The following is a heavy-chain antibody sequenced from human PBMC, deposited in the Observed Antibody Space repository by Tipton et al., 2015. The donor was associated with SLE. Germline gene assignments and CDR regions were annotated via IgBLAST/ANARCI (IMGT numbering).Heavy chain of an antibody. J-gene: IGHJ5*02. D-gene: IGHD4-17*01. V-gene: IGHV4-38-2*02. Sequence: TLSLTCTVSGYSISSGYYWGWIRQPPGKGLEWIGSIYHSGSTYYNPSLKSRVTISVDTSKNQFSLKLSSVTAADTAVYYCAIKYGDTGGSWFDPWGQGTLVTVSS. CDR3: AIKYGDTGGSWFDP. CDR1: GYSISSGYY. CDR2: IYHSGST.